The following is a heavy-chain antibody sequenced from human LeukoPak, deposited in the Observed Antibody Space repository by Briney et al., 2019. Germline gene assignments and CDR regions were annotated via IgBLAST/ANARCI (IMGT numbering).Heavy chain of an antibody. CDR1: GFTFSSYA. V-gene: IGHV3-23*01. J-gene: IGHJ1*01. D-gene: IGHD3-22*01. CDR2: ISGSGGST. Sequence: GGSLRLSCAASGFTFSSYAMSWVRQAPGKGLERVSAISGSGGSTYYADSVKGRFTISRDNSKNTLYLQMNSLRAEDTAVYYCAKDSSMIGGEYFQHWGQGTLVTVSS. CDR3: AKDSSMIGGEYFQH.